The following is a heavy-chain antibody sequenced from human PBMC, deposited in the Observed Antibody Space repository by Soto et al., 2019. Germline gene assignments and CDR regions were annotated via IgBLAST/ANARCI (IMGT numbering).Heavy chain of an antibody. CDR2: IWYHGSYI. CDR3: ASESQGRGDGFGM. CDR1: GFTFSTYH. Sequence: QAQLVESGGGVVQPGRSLKLSCAASGFTFSTYHMHWVRQAPGKGLEWVALIWYHGSYIFFEDSVKGRFAISRDNSKNMLYLQMDSLRAEDTAVYYCASESQGRGDGFGMWGQGTMVTVSS. J-gene: IGHJ3*02. V-gene: IGHV3-33*01.